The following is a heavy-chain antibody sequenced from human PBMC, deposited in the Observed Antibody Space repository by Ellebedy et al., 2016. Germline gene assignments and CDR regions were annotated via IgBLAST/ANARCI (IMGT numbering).Heavy chain of an antibody. CDR2: ISAYNGNT. CDR3: ATEVPGQLGRDLYYFDY. J-gene: IGHJ4*02. Sequence: ASVKVFCKVSGYTLTELSMHWVRQAPGKGLEWMGWISAYNGNTNYAQKLQGRVTMTTDTSTSTVYMELRSLRSDDTAVYYCATEVPGQLGRDLYYFDYWGQGTLVTVSS. D-gene: IGHD6-6*01. V-gene: IGHV1-18*01. CDR1: GYTLTELS.